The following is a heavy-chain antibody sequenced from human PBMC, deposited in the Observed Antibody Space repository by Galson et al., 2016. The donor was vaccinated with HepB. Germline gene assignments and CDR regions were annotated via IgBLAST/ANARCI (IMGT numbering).Heavy chain of an antibody. D-gene: IGHD1-26*01. Sequence: CAISGDSVSSNSANWHWIRQSPSRGLEWLGRTYYKSNWYYDYAVSVKSRITINPDTSKNQFSLQLNSVTPEDTAAYYCTRSSPFNTGTFDFWGQGTLVTVSS. CDR3: TRSSPFNTGTFDF. V-gene: IGHV6-1*01. CDR2: TYYKSNWYY. J-gene: IGHJ4*02. CDR1: GDSVSSNSAN.